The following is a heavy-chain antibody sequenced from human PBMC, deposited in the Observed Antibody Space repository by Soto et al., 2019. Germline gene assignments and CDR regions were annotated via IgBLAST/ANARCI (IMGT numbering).Heavy chain of an antibody. V-gene: IGHV3-7*04. J-gene: IGHJ3*01. Sequence: EVQLVDSGGGLVQPGGSLRLSCAASGFTFSSHWMAWVRQAPGKGLEWVANIKQDGSEKYYVDSVKGRFTISRDNAKNSLFLQMNSLRAEDTAVYYCARSSSGAFDVWGQGTMVTVSS. CDR2: IKQDGSEK. CDR1: GFTFSSHW. D-gene: IGHD2-2*01. CDR3: ARSSSGAFDV.